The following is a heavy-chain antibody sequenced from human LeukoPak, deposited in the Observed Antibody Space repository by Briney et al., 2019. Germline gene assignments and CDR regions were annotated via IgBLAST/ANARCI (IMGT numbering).Heavy chain of an antibody. CDR2: IHYSVST. CDR3: TRRAPYASSGYCRN. CDR1: GVSISTYY. D-gene: IGHD3-22*01. Sequence: SETLSDTRTVSGVSISTYYCSWIRQPPGKGLDWLGYIHYSVSTSYTLTDKSRVTISKATSKHQYSLKLSSVTAADTAVYYCTRRAPYASSGYCRNWGQETLVTVSS. V-gene: IGHV4-59*08. J-gene: IGHJ4*02.